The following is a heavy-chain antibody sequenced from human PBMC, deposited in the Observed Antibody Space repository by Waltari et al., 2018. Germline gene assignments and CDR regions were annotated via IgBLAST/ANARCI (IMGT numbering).Heavy chain of an antibody. V-gene: IGHV4-38-2*01. Sequence: QVQLQESGPGLVKPSETLSLTCAVSGYSISSGYYWGWIRQPPGKGLEWIGSIYHSGSTNYTRSLKSRVTIAVATSKNQLSLKLSAVTAADTAVYYCARPQIAAAVGWFDPWGQGTLVTVSS. CDR1: GYSISSGYY. J-gene: IGHJ5*02. D-gene: IGHD6-13*01. CDR2: IYHSGST. CDR3: ARPQIAAAVGWFDP.